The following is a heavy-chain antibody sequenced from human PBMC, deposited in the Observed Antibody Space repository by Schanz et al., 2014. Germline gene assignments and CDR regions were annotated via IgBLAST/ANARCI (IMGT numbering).Heavy chain of an antibody. CDR2: IGGSGGST. CDR1: GFTFSSYL. Sequence: EVQLVESGGGLVQPGGSLTLSCAASGFTFSSYLMSWVRQAPGKGLEWVSGIGGSGGSTDYADSVKGRFTISRDNSKNTVHLQMNSLRAEDTAVYYCAATTILADWGQGTLVAVSS. J-gene: IGHJ4*02. V-gene: IGHV3-23*04. D-gene: IGHD3-3*01. CDR3: AATTILAD.